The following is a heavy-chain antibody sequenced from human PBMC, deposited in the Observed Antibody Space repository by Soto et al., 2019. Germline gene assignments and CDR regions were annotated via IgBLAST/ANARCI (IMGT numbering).Heavy chain of an antibody. CDR3: ARDGVGATVFFGYFDY. Sequence: GGSLRLSCAASGSIFGGYGMHWVRQAPGKGLEWVAGIRFDGSNENYADSAKGRFTISRDNSKNMLYLQMNSLSVEDTAVYYWARDGVGATVFFGYFDYWGQGALVTVSS. J-gene: IGHJ4*02. CDR1: GSIFGGYG. D-gene: IGHD1-26*01. CDR2: IRFDGSNE. V-gene: IGHV3-33*01.